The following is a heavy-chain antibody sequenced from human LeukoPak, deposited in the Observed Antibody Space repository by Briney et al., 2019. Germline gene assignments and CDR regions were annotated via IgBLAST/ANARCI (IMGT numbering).Heavy chain of an antibody. CDR1: GASIRSDS. J-gene: IGHJ3*02. CDR3: ARHVTTLRSDAFDI. Sequence: SETLSLTCTVSGASIRSDSWSWIRQPPGKGLELIGYLYYSGSTNFNPSLKSRVTISVDTSKNRISLKLSSVTAADTAVYYCARHVTTLRSDAFDIWGLGTMVTVSS. V-gene: IGHV4-59*08. CDR2: LYYSGST. D-gene: IGHD3-3*01.